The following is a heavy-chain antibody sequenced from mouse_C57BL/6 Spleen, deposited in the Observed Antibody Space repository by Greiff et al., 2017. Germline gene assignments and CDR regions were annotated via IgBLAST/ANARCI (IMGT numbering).Heavy chain of an antibody. CDR1: GYTFTDHT. Sequence: QVQLQQSDAELVKPGASVKISCKVSGYTFTDHTIHWMKQRPEQGLEWIGYIYPRDGSTKYNEKFKGKATLTVDKSSSTAYMQLNSLTSEDSAVYFCARDYYGSSVRYYFDYWGQGITLTVSS. CDR2: IYPRDGST. D-gene: IGHD1-1*01. J-gene: IGHJ2*01. V-gene: IGHV1-78*01. CDR3: ARDYYGSSVRYYFDY.